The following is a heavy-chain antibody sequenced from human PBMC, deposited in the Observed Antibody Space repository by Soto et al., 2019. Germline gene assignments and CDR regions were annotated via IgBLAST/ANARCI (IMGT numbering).Heavy chain of an antibody. Sequence: QVQLQESGPGLVNASGTLSLTCGVSGGSISTNNWWSWVRRTPGQGLRGIEEVYHSGSTNYNPSLKSRLTISVDKSKNQFSLRLTSVTAADSAVYYCARAKLCNTLSCPHSFDTWGQGTLVSVSS. D-gene: IGHD2-2*01. CDR1: GGSISTNNW. CDR3: ARAKLCNTLSCPHSFDT. J-gene: IGHJ4*02. V-gene: IGHV4-4*02. CDR2: VYHSGST.